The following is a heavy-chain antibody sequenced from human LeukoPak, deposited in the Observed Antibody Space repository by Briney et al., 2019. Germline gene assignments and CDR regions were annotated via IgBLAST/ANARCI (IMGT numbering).Heavy chain of an antibody. CDR1: GGTFSSYA. CDR2: IIPILGIA. CDR3: TSGGYNRISFDY. D-gene: IGHD5-24*01. Sequence: ASVKVSCKASGGTFSSYAISWVRQAPGQGLEWMGRIIPILGIANYTQKFQGRVTITADKSTSTAYMELSSLRSEDTAVYYCTSGGYNRISFDYWGQGTLVTVSS. J-gene: IGHJ4*02. V-gene: IGHV1-69*04.